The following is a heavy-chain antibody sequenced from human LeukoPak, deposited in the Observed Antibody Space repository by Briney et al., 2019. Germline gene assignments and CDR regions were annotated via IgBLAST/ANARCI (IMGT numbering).Heavy chain of an antibody. CDR2: INHSGST. CDR1: GGSFSGYY. Sequence: PSETLSLTCAVYGGSFSGYYWSWIRQPPGKGLEWIGEINHSGSTNYNPSLKSRVTISVDTSKNQFSLKLSSVTAADTAVYYCAGVGRNFDYWGQGTLVTVSS. V-gene: IGHV4-34*01. D-gene: IGHD2-15*01. J-gene: IGHJ4*02. CDR3: AGVGRNFDY.